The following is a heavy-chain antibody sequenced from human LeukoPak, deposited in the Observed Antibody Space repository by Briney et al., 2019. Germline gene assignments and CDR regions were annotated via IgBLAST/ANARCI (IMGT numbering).Heavy chain of an antibody. CDR3: ARDHQAGYCSGGSCYPFDP. V-gene: IGHV1-18*01. Sequence: GPSVKVSCKASVYTFTSYGFSWVRQAPGQGLEWMGWITAYNGNTNYAQKIHGRVTMTTDTSTSTAYMELRSLRSDGTAVYYCARDHQAGYCSGGSCYPFDPWGQGTLVTVSS. CDR1: VYTFTSYG. D-gene: IGHD2-15*01. J-gene: IGHJ5*02. CDR2: ITAYNGNT.